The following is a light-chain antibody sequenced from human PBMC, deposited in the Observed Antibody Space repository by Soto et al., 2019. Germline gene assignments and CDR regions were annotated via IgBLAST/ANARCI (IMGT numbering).Light chain of an antibody. CDR1: QSMSTW. J-gene: IGKJ2*01. Sequence: DIQMTQSPSTVSASVGDGVTITCRASQSMSTWLAWYQQKPGKAPNLLIYDASTLESGGPSGFSGSGSGTEFTLTISRLQPDDSATYYCQQYHSYPYTVGQGTKLEIK. CDR3: QQYHSYPYT. CDR2: DAS. V-gene: IGKV1-5*01.